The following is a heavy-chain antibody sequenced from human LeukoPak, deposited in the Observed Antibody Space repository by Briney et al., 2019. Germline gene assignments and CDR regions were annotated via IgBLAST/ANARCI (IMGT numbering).Heavy chain of an antibody. CDR3: ARGGRYFDWLLSRGRYYFDY. J-gene: IGHJ4*02. Sequence: PSQTLSLTCTVSGGSISSGSYYWSWIRQPAGKGLEWIGRIYTSGSTNYNPSLKSRVTISVDTSKNQFSLKLSSVTAADTAVYYCARGGRYFDWLLSRGRYYFDYWGQGTLVTVSS. CDR1: GGSISSGSYY. D-gene: IGHD3-9*01. V-gene: IGHV4-61*02. CDR2: IYTSGST.